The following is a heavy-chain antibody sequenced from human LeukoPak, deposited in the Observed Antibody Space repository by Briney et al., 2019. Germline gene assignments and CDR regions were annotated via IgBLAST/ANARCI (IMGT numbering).Heavy chain of an antibody. J-gene: IGHJ6*02. CDR1: GGSITSTSFY. CDR2: IYYSGST. V-gene: IGHV4-39*07. CDR3: ARARGIVDV. D-gene: IGHD1-26*01. Sequence: SETLSFTCTVSGGSITSTSFYWGWIRQPPGKGLAWLGSIYYSGSTYDNPSLKSRVTISVDRSENQFSLKLSSVTAADTAVYYCARARGIVDVWGQGTTVTVSS.